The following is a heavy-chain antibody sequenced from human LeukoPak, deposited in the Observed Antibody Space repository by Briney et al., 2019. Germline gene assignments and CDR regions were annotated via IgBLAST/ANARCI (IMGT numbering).Heavy chain of an antibody. V-gene: IGHV4-61*02. Sequence: SQTLSLTCTVSGGSISSGSYYWSWIRQPAGKGLEWIGRIYTSGSTNYNPSPKSRVTISVDTSKNQFSLKLSSVTAADTAVYYCALSSKFRRSGGSFADYWGQGTLVTVSS. CDR1: GGSISSGSYY. CDR2: IYTSGST. D-gene: IGHD2-15*01. CDR3: ALSSKFRRSGGSFADY. J-gene: IGHJ4*02.